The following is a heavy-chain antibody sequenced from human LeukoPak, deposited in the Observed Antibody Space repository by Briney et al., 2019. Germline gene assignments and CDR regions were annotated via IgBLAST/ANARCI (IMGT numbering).Heavy chain of an antibody. V-gene: IGHV4-34*01. CDR1: GGSFSGYY. J-gene: IGHJ4*02. D-gene: IGHD4/OR15-4a*01. Sequence: SETLSLTCAVYGGSFSGYYWSWIRQPPGKGLEWIGEINHSGSTNYNPSLKSRVTISVDTSKNQFSLKLSSVTAADTAVYYCTRDPVTLNGAKILATDHWGQGSLVTVSS. CDR3: TRDPVTLNGAKILATDH. CDR2: INHSGST.